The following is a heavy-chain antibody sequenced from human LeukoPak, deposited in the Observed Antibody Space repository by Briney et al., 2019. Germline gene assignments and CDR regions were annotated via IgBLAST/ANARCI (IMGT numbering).Heavy chain of an antibody. CDR3: ARVSCSGGSCYSGFLSPSFDY. CDR2: IIPILGIA. J-gene: IGHJ4*02. V-gene: IGHV1-69*04. D-gene: IGHD2-15*01. Sequence: GASVKVSCKASGGTFSSYAISWVRQAPGQGLEWMGRIIPILGIANYAQKFQGRVTITADKSTSTAYMELSSLRSEDTAVYYCARVSCSGGSCYSGFLSPSFDYWGQGTLVTVSS. CDR1: GGTFSSYA.